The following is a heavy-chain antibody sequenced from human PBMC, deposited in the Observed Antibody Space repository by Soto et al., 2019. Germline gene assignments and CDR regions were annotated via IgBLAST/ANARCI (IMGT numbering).Heavy chain of an antibody. V-gene: IGHV5-10-1*01. CDR1: GYSFTSYW. CDR2: IDPSDSYT. CDR3: ARSGSSAAAGTFSYYYGMDV. J-gene: IGHJ6*02. Sequence: PGESLKISCTGSGYSFTSYWISWVRQMPGKGLEWMGRIDPSDSYTNYSPSFQGHVTISADKSISTAYLQWSSLKASDTAMYYCARSGSSAAAGTFSYYYGMDVWGQGTTVTVSS. D-gene: IGHD6-13*01.